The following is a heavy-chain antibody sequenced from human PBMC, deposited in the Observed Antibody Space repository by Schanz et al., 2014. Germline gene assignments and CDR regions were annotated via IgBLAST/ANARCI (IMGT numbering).Heavy chain of an antibody. CDR2: ISSSSSYI. Sequence: EVQLVESGGGVVRPGGSLRLSCAASGFTFSTYYMNWVRQAPGKGLEWVSSISSSSSYISYADSVKGRFTISRDNAKNSLYLQMDSLRAEDTAVYYCARGIITMVRGGDVGAFDMWGQGTMVTVSS. D-gene: IGHD3-10*01. J-gene: IGHJ3*02. V-gene: IGHV3-21*01. CDR3: ARGIITMVRGGDVGAFDM. CDR1: GFTFSTYY.